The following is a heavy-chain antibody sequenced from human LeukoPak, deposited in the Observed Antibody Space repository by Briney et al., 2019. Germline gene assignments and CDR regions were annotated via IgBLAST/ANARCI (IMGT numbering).Heavy chain of an antibody. V-gene: IGHV4-34*01. CDR1: GGSFSGYY. CDR2: INHSGST. J-gene: IGHJ5*02. D-gene: IGHD3-16*02. Sequence: PSETLSLTCAVYGGSFSGYYWSWIRQPPGKGLEWIGEINHSGSTNYNPSPKSRVTISVDTSKNQFSLKLSSVTAADTAVYYCARGYYDYVWGSYRYERGRWFDPWGQGTLVTVSS. CDR3: ARGYYDYVWGSYRYERGRWFDP.